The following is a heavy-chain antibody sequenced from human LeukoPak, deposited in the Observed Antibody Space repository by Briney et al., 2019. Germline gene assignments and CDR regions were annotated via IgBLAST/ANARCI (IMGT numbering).Heavy chain of an antibody. CDR1: GFTFSSYE. D-gene: IGHD5-18*01. CDR2: ISSSDSTI. J-gene: IGHJ4*02. Sequence: GGSLRLSCAASGFTFSSYEMNWVRQAPGKGLEWVSYISSSDSTIYYADSVKGRFTTSRDNAKNSLFLQMNSLRVEDTAVYYCARGDTAMVDYWGQGTLVTVSS. CDR3: ARGDTAMVDY. V-gene: IGHV3-48*03.